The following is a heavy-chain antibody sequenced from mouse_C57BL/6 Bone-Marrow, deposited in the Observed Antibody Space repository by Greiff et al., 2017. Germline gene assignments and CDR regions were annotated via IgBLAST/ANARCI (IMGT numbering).Heavy chain of an antibody. CDR2: IDPANGNT. J-gene: IGHJ2*01. Sequence: EVQLQQSVAELVRPGASVKLSCTASGFNIKNTYMHWVKQRPEQGLEWIGRIDPANGNTKYAPKFKGKATITAATSSNTAYLQLSSLTSAAAAIYYCARRGYDYDGDGPYYCDYWGQGTTLTVSS. V-gene: IGHV14-3*01. CDR3: ARRGYDYDGDGPYYCDY. CDR1: GFNIKNTY. D-gene: IGHD2-4*01.